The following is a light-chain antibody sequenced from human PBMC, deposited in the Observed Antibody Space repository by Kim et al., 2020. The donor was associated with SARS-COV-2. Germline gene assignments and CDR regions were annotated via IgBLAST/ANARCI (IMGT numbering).Light chain of an antibody. CDR1: QSVGTN. V-gene: IGKV3-15*01. CDR2: GAS. Sequence: SVSPGERVTLPCRASQSVGTNLAWYRQTPGQAPRLLIYGASIRATGVPARFSGSGSGTEFTLTITSLQSEDFAVYYCQQSNDWPRTFGQGTKLEI. J-gene: IGKJ2*01. CDR3: QQSNDWPRT.